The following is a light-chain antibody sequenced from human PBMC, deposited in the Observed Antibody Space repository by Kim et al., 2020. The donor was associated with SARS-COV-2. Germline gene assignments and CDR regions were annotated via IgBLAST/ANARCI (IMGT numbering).Light chain of an antibody. CDR1: NIGTIS. Sequence: ATGQTARITCGGRNIGTISVHWYQQKPGQGPVLVMKYDRDRPSGIPERISGSNSGNTATLTISRVEAGDEADYYCQVWDNYSDHVVFGGGTQLTVL. V-gene: IGLV3-21*04. CDR3: QVWDNYSDHVV. CDR2: YDR. J-gene: IGLJ2*01.